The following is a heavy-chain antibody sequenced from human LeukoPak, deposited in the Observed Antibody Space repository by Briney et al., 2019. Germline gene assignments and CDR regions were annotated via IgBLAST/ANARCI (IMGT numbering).Heavy chain of an antibody. Sequence: GGSLRLSCAASGSTFSSYGMHWVRQAPGKGLEWVAVISYDGSNKYYADSVKGRFTISRDNSKNTLYLQMNSLRAEDTAVYYCAKGSWPNYYYYMDVWGKGTTVTVSS. V-gene: IGHV3-30*18. D-gene: IGHD1-26*01. CDR1: GSTFSSYG. J-gene: IGHJ6*03. CDR3: AKGSWPNYYYYMDV. CDR2: ISYDGSNK.